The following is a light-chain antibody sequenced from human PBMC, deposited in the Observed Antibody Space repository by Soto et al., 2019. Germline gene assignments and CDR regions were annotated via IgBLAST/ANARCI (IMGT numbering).Light chain of an antibody. V-gene: IGKV1-39*01. CDR2: AAS. CDR3: RKIPITSSYT. CDR1: QNIRNY. J-gene: IGKJ2*01. Sequence: DIQMTQSPSSLSASVGDRVTITCRASQNIRNYLNWYQQRPGKTPNLLVYAASNLRSGVPSRFSGSGSGTLFTLTITTLQPEVFATYYCRKIPITSSYTFGQGTKVDI.